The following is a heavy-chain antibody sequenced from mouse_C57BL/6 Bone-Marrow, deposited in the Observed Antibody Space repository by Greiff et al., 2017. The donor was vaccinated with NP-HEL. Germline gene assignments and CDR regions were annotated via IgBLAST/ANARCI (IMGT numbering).Heavy chain of an antibody. Sequence: VQLQQSGAELVRPGASVKLSCTASGFNIKDDYMHWVKQRPEQGLEWIGWIDPENGDTEYASKFQGKATITADTSSNTAYLQLSSLTSEDTAVYYCTRGNDGYFTLFAYWGQGTLVTVSA. CDR3: TRGNDGYFTLFAY. J-gene: IGHJ3*01. V-gene: IGHV14-4*01. D-gene: IGHD2-3*01. CDR2: IDPENGDT. CDR1: GFNIKDDY.